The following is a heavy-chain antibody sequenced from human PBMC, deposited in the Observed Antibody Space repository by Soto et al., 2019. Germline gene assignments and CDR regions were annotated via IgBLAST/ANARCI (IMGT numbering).Heavy chain of an antibody. CDR3: ARGRDGYINYFDY. D-gene: IGHD5-12*01. Sequence: QVQLVESGGGVVQPERSLRLSCAASGFTFSSYGMHWVRQAPGKGLEWVAVIWYDGSNKYYADSVKGRFTISRDNSKNTLYLQINSLRAEDTAVSYCARGRDGYINYFDYWGQGTLVTVSS. CDR1: GFTFSSYG. V-gene: IGHV3-33*01. J-gene: IGHJ4*02. CDR2: IWYDGSNK.